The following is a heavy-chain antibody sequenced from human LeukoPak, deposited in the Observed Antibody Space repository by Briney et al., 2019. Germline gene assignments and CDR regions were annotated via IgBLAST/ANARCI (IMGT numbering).Heavy chain of an antibody. CDR1: GGSFSGYY. CDR2: INHSGST. D-gene: IGHD6-19*01. Sequence: SETLSLTCAVYGGSFSGYYWSWIRQPPGKGLEWIGEINHSGSTNYNPSLKSRVTISVDTSKNQFSLKLSSVTAADTAVYYYARTSSGAYAFDIWGQGTMVTVSS. CDR3: ARTSSGAYAFDI. J-gene: IGHJ3*02. V-gene: IGHV4-34*01.